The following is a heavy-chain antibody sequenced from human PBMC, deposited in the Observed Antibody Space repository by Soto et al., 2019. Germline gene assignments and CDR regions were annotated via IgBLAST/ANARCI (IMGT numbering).Heavy chain of an antibody. D-gene: IGHD3-22*01. Sequence: GSLRLSCAASGFTFDDYTMHWVRQAPGKGLEWVSLISWDGGSTYYADSVKGRFTISRDNSKNSLYLQMNSLRTEDTALYYCAKAYDSSGYYWEGYYGMDVWGQGTTVTVSS. J-gene: IGHJ6*02. CDR1: GFTFDDYT. CDR3: AKAYDSSGYYWEGYYGMDV. V-gene: IGHV3-43*01. CDR2: ISWDGGST.